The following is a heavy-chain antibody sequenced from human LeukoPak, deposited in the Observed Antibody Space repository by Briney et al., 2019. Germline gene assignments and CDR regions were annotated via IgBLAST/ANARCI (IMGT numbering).Heavy chain of an antibody. D-gene: IGHD3-9*01. CDR3: ARRTDILTGYYYY. V-gene: IGHV3-30*14. CDR1: GFTFTNFA. CDR2: ISNDERNK. Sequence: PGGSLRLSCAASGFTFTNFAMHWVRQAPGKGLEWVAVISNDERNKYYADSVKGRFTISRDNSKNTLYLQMNSLRAEDTAVYYCARRTDILTGYYYYWGQGTLVTVSS. J-gene: IGHJ4*02.